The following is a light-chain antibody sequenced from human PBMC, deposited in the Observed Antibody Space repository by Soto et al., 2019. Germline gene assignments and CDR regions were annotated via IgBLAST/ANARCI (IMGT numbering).Light chain of an antibody. V-gene: IGKV1-9*01. CDR3: QQLNSYPFLT. Sequence: DIRLTRSPSFLSASVGDRVTITCRASQGISSYLAWYQQKPGKAPKLLIYAASTLQSGVPSRFSGSGSGTEFTLTISSLQPEDFATYYCQQLNSYPFLTFGGGTKVEIK. J-gene: IGKJ4*01. CDR1: QGISSY. CDR2: AAS.